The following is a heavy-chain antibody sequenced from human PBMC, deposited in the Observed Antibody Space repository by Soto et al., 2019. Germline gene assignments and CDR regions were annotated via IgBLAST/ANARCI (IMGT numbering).Heavy chain of an antibody. J-gene: IGHJ4*02. CDR1: GFTFSSYS. CDR3: ARVEGIAVAGRVY. D-gene: IGHD6-19*01. V-gene: IGHV3-21*01. Sequence: EVQLVESGGGLVKPGGSLRLSCAASGFTFSSYSMNWVRQAPGKGLEWVSSISSSSSYIYYADSVKGRFTISRDNAKNSLYLQMNSLRAEDTAVYYCARVEGIAVAGRVYWGQGTLVTVSS. CDR2: ISSSSSYI.